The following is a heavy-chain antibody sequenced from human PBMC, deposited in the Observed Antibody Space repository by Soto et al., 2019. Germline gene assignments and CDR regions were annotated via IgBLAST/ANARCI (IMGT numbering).Heavy chain of an antibody. CDR1: GGSIRGGGYY. V-gene: IGHV4-31*03. J-gene: IGHJ4*02. Sequence: SETLALNCPVSGGSIRGGGYYWSWIRQRPGKGLDWIGYIYYSGSTYYNPSLKSRVTISVDTSKNQFSLKLSTVTAADAAGYYCAGQGGYYDTSGCFDYWGQGTLVTVSS. CDR3: AGQGGYYDTSGCFDY. D-gene: IGHD3-22*01. CDR2: IYYSGST.